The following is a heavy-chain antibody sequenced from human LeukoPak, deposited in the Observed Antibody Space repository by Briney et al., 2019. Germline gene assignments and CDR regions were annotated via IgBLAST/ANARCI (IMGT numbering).Heavy chain of an antibody. CDR3: ARERYCSSTSCYTVYYYGMDV. D-gene: IGHD2-2*02. CDR2: IKQDGSEK. CDR1: GFTFSSYW. Sequence: GGSLRLSCAASGFTFSSYWMSWVRQAPGKGLEWVANIKQDGSEKYYVDSVKGRFTISRDNAKNSLYLQMNSLRAEDTAAYYCARERYCSSTSCYTVYYYGMDVWGQGTTVTVSS. V-gene: IGHV3-7*01. J-gene: IGHJ6*02.